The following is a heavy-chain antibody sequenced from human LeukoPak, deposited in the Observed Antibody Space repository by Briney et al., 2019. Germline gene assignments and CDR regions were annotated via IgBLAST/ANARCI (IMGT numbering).Heavy chain of an antibody. CDR2: IIPILGIA. CDR3: ARGRGITMVRGVISEYNWFDP. Sequence: SVKVSCKASGGTFSSYAISWVRQAPGQGLEWMGRIIPILGIANYAQKFQGRVTITADKSTSTAYMELSSLRSEDTAVYYCARGRGITMVRGVISEYNWFDPWGQGTLVTVSS. J-gene: IGHJ5*02. V-gene: IGHV1-69*04. D-gene: IGHD3-10*01. CDR1: GGTFSSYA.